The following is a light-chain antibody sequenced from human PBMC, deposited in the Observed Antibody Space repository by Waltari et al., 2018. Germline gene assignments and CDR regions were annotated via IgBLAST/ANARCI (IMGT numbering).Light chain of an antibody. CDR3: AAWDDSLNGLV. CDR2: SNN. J-gene: IGLJ1*01. V-gene: IGLV1-44*01. Sequence: QSVLTQPPSASGTPGQRVTISCSGSSSNIGSTTVNWYQQRPGTAPKLLIYSNNQRPSGVPDRFSGSKSGTSASLAISGLQSEDEADYYCAAWDDSLNGLVFGTGTKVTVL. CDR1: SSNIGSTT.